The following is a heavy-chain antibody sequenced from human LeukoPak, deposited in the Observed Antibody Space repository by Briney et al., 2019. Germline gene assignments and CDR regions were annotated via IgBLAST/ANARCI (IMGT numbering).Heavy chain of an antibody. CDR3: ARHGGTGTNFDY. CDR2: TYYSGST. D-gene: IGHD1-1*01. CDR1: GGSISSYY. V-gene: IGHV4-59*08. J-gene: IGHJ4*02. Sequence: KPPETLSLTCTVSGGSISSYYWSWIRQPPGKGLEWIGYTYYSGSTNYNPSLKSRVTISVDTSKNQFSLKLSSVTAADTAVYYCARHGGTGTNFDYWGQGTLVTVSS.